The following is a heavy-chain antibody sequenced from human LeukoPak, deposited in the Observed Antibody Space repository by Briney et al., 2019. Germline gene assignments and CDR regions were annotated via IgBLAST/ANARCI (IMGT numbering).Heavy chain of an antibody. V-gene: IGHV1-46*01. CDR3: ARESIFGVVDDY. CDR1: GYTFTSYY. CDR2: INPSGGST. J-gene: IGHJ4*02. Sequence: ASVKLSCKASGYTFTSYYMHWVRQAPGQGLEWMGIINPSGGSTSYAQKFQGRVTMTRDMSTSTVYMELSSLRAEDTAVYYCARESIFGVVDDYWGQGTLVTVSS. D-gene: IGHD3-3*01.